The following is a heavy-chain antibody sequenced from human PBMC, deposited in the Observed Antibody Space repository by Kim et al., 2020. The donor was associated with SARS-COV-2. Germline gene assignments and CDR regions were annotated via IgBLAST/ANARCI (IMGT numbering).Heavy chain of an antibody. D-gene: IGHD2-15*01. CDR3: ASWDIVVVVAVRDAFDI. J-gene: IGHJ3*02. V-gene: IGHV4-39*01. Sequence: LKSRVTISVDTSKNQFSLKMSSGTAADTAVYYCASWDIVVVVAVRDAFDIWGQGTMVTVSS.